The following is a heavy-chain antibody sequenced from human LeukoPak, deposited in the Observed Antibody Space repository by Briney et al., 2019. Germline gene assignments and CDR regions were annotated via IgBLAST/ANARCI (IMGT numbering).Heavy chain of an antibody. Sequence: SETLSLTCTVSGYSISSGYYWGWIRQPPGKGLEWIGSIYHSGSTYYNPSLKSRVTISVDTSENHFSLKLNSVTAADTAVYYCAANSADYNTLGSSYKVWGQGTLVTVSS. CDR3: AANSADYNTLGSSYKV. CDR2: IYHSGST. V-gene: IGHV4-38-2*02. J-gene: IGHJ4*02. CDR1: GYSISSGYY. D-gene: IGHD3-10*01.